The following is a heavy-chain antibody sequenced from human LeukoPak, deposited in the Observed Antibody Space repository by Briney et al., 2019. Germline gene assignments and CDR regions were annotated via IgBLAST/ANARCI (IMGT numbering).Heavy chain of an antibody. J-gene: IGHJ3*02. CDR3: AREMTYGSSAFDI. D-gene: IGHD6-6*01. CDR2: IYSGGST. CDR1: EFSVGSNY. Sequence: GGSLRLSCAASEFSVGSNYMTWVRQAPGKGLEWVSLIYSGGSTYYSNSVAGRFTISRDDARGSLFLQMNSLRVEDTAVYYCAREMTYGSSAFDIWGQGTTVIVSS. V-gene: IGHV3-66*01.